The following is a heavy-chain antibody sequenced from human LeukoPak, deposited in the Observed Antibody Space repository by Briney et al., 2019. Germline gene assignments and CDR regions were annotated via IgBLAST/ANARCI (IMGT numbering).Heavy chain of an antibody. CDR3: ARDRYSGTYWGYFDF. V-gene: IGHV4-59*01. CDR2: IYCSGST. CDR1: GGSISNYY. D-gene: IGHD1-26*01. J-gene: IGHJ4*02. Sequence: PSETLSLTCTVSGGSISNYYWSWIRQPPGEGLEWIGYIYCSGSTNYSPSLKSRVTISVDTSKNQLSLKLSSVTAADTAVYYCARDRYSGTYWGYFDFWGQGTLVTVSS.